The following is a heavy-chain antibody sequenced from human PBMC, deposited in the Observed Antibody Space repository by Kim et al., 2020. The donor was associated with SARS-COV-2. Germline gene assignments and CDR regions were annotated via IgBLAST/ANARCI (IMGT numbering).Heavy chain of an antibody. D-gene: IGHD3-9*01. Sequence: GGSLRLSRTASGFTFGDYAMSWFRQAPGKGLEWVGFIRSKAYGGTTEYAASVKGRFTISRDDSKSIAYLQMNSLKTEDTAVYYCTRVDILTGYYYYYYGMDVWGQGTTVTVSS. V-gene: IGHV3-49*03. CDR3: TRVDILTGYYYYYYGMDV. J-gene: IGHJ6*02. CDR2: IRSKAYGGTT. CDR1: GFTFGDYA.